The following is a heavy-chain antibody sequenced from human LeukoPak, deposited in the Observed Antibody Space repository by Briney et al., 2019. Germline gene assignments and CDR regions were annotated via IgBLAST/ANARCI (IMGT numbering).Heavy chain of an antibody. CDR3: ARGGRQQLTPYYFDY. D-gene: IGHD6-13*01. V-gene: IGHV4-34*01. CDR1: GGSFSGYY. J-gene: IGHJ4*02. CDR2: INHRGST. Sequence: SETLSLTCAVYGGSFSGYYWSWIRQPPGKGLECIWEINHRGSTNYNPSLKSRVTISVDTSKNQFSLKLSSVTAADTAVYYCARGGRQQLTPYYFDYWGQGTLVTVSS.